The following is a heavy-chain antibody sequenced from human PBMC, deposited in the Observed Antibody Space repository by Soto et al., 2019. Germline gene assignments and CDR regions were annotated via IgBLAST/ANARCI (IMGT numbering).Heavy chain of an antibody. D-gene: IGHD4-17*01. Sequence: QVQLQESGPGLVKPSETLSLTCTVSGGSISSYYWSWIRQPPGKGLEWIGYIYYSGSTNYNPSLKSRVTISVDTTKNQLSRKLRSVTAADTAVYYCARRYGYYFDYWGQGTPVTVSS. J-gene: IGHJ4*02. CDR2: IYYSGST. CDR3: ARRYGYYFDY. CDR1: GGSISSYY. V-gene: IGHV4-59*08.